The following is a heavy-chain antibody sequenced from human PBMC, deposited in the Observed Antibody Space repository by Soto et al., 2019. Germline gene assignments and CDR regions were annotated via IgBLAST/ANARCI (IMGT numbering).Heavy chain of an antibody. V-gene: IGHV4-39*01. CDR1: RCAISSGDYY. D-gene: IGHD2-2*01. CDR2: IYYTGST. J-gene: IGHJ1*01. CDR3: ARPWGDLTTSGWFC. Sequence: SEALSHTCAVSRCAISSGDYYCGWIRQPPGKGPEWIGSIYYTGSTYYNPSLKSRVTTSVDTSKNQFSLRLSSVTAADTAVYYCARPWGDLTTSGWFCWGQEALVSVSS.